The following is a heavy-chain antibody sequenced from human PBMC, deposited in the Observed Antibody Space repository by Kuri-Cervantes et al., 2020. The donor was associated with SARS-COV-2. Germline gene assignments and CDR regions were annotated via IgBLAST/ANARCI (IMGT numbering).Heavy chain of an antibody. CDR1: GFTFSSYA. J-gene: IGHJ2*01. V-gene: IGHV3-23*01. CDR2: ISGSGGST. D-gene: IGHD3-10*01. Sequence: GESLKISCAASGFTFSSYAMSWVRQAPGKGLEWVSAISGSGGSTYYADSMKGRFTISRDNSKNTLYLQMNSLRAEDTAVYYCARETPWFGETLGPGWYFDLWGRGTLVTDSS. CDR3: ARETPWFGETLGPGWYFDL.